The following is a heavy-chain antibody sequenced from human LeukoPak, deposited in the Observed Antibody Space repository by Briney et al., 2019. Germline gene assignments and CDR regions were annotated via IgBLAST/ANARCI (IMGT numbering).Heavy chain of an antibody. CDR3: VRRSIASAGMMDY. CDR2: IYYTGST. V-gene: IGHV4-39*01. CDR1: GGPTGSSSYY. J-gene: IGHJ4*02. Sequence: SETLSLTCTVSGGPTGSSSYYWGWIRQPPGKGLEWIGNIYYTGSTYYNLSLKSRVTISVDTSKNQFSLKVNSVTAADTAVYYCVRRSIASAGMMDYWGQGTLVTVSS. D-gene: IGHD6-13*01.